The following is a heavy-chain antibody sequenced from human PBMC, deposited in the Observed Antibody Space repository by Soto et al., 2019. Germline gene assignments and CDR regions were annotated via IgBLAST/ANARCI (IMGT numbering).Heavy chain of an antibody. CDR2: IYWDDDK. D-gene: IGHD3-22*01. J-gene: IGHJ1*01. CDR3: AHTRAIVVIVAEDEYFQH. V-gene: IGHV2-5*02. CDR1: GFSLSTSGVG. Sequence: QITLKESGPTLVKPTQTLTLTCTFSGFSLSTSGVGVGWIRQPPGKGLEWLALIYWDDDKSYSPSLKSRLTITKDTSKNQVVLTMTNVDPADTATYYCAHTRAIVVIVAEDEYFQHWGQGTLVTVSS.